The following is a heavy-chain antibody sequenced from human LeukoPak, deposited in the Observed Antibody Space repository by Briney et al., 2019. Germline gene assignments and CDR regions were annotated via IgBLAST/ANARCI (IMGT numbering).Heavy chain of an antibody. CDR3: TTIAAAGHFDY. CDR1: GFTFSSYG. V-gene: IGHV3-15*01. Sequence: GGSLRLSRAASGFTFSSYGMHWVRQAPGKGLEWVGRIKSKTDGGTTDYAAPVKGRFTVSRDDSKNTLYLQMNSLKTEDTAVYYCTTIAAAGHFDYWGQGTLVTVSS. D-gene: IGHD6-13*01. CDR2: IKSKTDGGTT. J-gene: IGHJ4*02.